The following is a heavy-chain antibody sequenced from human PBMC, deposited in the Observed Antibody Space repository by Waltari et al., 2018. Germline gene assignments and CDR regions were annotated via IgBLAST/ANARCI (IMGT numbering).Heavy chain of an antibody. CDR2: IWSDGNTK. CDR3: ARDLVLAAGTRDY. V-gene: IGHV3-33*01. D-gene: IGHD6-13*01. Sequence: QVQLVESGGGVVQPGRSLRLSCAASGFTFNTYGMHWVRQAPGKGLEWVAIIWSDGNTKYYADSVRCRFTISRDNSKNTLFLQMNSLRAEDTAVYYCARDLVLAAGTRDYWGQGTLVVVSS. CDR1: GFTFNTYG. J-gene: IGHJ4*02.